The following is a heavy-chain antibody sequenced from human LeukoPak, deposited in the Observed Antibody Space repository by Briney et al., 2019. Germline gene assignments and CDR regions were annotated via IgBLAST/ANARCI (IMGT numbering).Heavy chain of an antibody. CDR3: ARRKPIAAAGHDAFDI. Sequence: PSETLSLTCTVSGGSISSDYWSWIRQPPGKGLEWIGYILYSGTTNYNPSLKSRVTISVDTSKNQFSLKLSSVTAADTAVYYCARRKPIAAAGHDAFDIWGQGTMVTVSS. CDR2: ILYSGTT. V-gene: IGHV4-59*01. CDR1: GGSISSDY. D-gene: IGHD6-13*01. J-gene: IGHJ3*02.